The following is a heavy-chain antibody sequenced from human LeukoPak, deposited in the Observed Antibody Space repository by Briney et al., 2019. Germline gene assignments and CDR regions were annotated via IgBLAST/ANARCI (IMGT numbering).Heavy chain of an antibody. Sequence: TSETLSLTCTVSGGTISSYYWSWIRQPAGKGLEWIGRIYSSGSTNYNPSVKGRVTMSVDTSKNQLSLRLSSVTAADTAVYYCARVSARPLHAFDIWGQGTMVTVSS. V-gene: IGHV4-4*07. J-gene: IGHJ3*02. CDR2: IYSSGST. CDR1: GGTISSYY. CDR3: ARVSARPLHAFDI. D-gene: IGHD1-26*01.